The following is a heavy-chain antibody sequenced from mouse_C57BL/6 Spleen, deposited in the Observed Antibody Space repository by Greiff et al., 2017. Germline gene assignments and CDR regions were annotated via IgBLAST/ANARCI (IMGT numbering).Heavy chain of an antibody. D-gene: IGHD1-1*01. Sequence: VKLMESGAELAKPGASVKLSCTASGYTFTSYWMHWVNQRPGQGLEWIGYINPSSGYPKYNQKFKDKATLPADKSSSTAYMQLCSLTYEDSAVYYCAREDYGSPCPYWYCDGWGTGTTVTVSS. CDR2: INPSSGYP. V-gene: IGHV1-7*01. CDR1: GYTFTSYW. J-gene: IGHJ1*03. CDR3: AREDYGSPCPYWYCDG.